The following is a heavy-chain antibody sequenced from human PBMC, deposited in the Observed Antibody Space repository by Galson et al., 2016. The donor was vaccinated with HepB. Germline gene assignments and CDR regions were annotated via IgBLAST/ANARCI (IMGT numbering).Heavy chain of an antibody. D-gene: IGHD3-22*01. J-gene: IGHJ4*02. CDR3: ASYYYDSSGYSEYFDY. CDR1: GFTLSSHW. Sequence: SLRLSCAASGFTLSSHWMHWVRQAPGKGLVWVSRINSDGTRTSYADSVKGRFTSSRDNAKNTLYLQMNSLRAEDTAVYFCASYYYDSSGYSEYFDYWGQGILVTVSS. CDR2: INSDGTRT. V-gene: IGHV3-74*01.